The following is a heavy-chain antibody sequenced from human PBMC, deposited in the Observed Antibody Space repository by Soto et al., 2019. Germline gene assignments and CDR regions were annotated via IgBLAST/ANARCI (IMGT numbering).Heavy chain of an antibody. Sequence: GGSLRLSCAASGFTFSSYWMSWVRQAPGKGLEWVANIKQDGSEKYYVEIVKGRFTISRDNAKKSLYLQTESLRAEDTAVYYCARVVKYYYYMDVWGKGTTVTVSS. CDR2: IKQDGSEK. CDR1: GFTFSSYW. D-gene: IGHD2-2*01. J-gene: IGHJ6*03. V-gene: IGHV3-7*01. CDR3: ARVVKYYYYMDV.